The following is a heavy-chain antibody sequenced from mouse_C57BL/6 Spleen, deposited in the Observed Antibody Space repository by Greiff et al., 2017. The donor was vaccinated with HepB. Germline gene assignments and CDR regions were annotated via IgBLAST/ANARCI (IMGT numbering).Heavy chain of an antibody. CDR1: GYTFTSYW. V-gene: IGHV1-5*01. CDR3: TREDLYDGYSFAY. J-gene: IGHJ3*01. CDR2: IYPGNSDT. D-gene: IGHD2-3*01. Sequence: VQLKQSGTVLARPGASVKMSCKTSGYTFTSYWMHWVKQRPGQGLEWIGAIYPGNSDTSYNQKFKGKAKLTAVTSASTAYKELSSLTNEDAAVYYCTREDLYDGYSFAYWGQGTLVTVSA.